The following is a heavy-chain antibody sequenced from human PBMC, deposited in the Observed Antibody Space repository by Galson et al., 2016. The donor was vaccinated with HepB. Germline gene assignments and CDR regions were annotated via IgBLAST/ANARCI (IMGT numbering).Heavy chain of an antibody. CDR2: ISSSSATI. V-gene: IGHV3-48*02. CDR1: GFTFSTYG. CDR3: ARDLRELIAPIQDDLDY. D-gene: IGHD1-26*01. Sequence: SLRLSCAASGFTFSTYGMNWVRQAPGKGLEWVSYISSSSATIYYADSVKGRFTVSRDNANSSLFLQMNSLRDEDTAVYYCARDLRELIAPIQDDLDYWGQGSLVAVSS. J-gene: IGHJ4*02.